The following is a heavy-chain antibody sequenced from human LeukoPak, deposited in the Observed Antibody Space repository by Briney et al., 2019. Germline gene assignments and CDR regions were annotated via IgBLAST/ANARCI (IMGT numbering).Heavy chain of an antibody. V-gene: IGHV3-33*01. Sequence: GRSLRLSCAASGFTFSSYGMHWVRQAPGKGLEWVAVIWYDGSNKYYADSVKGRFTISRDNSKNTLYLQMNSLRAEDTAVYYCARDPYCGGDCYLFDYWGQGTLVTVSS. CDR1: GFTFSSYG. CDR3: ARDPYCGGDCYLFDY. J-gene: IGHJ4*02. CDR2: IWYDGSNK. D-gene: IGHD2-21*02.